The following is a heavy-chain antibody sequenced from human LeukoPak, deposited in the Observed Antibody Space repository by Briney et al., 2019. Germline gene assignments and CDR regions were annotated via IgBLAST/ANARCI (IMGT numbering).Heavy chain of an antibody. Sequence: PSETLSLTCTVSGGSISSSSYYWGWIRQPPGKGLEWIGSIYYSGSTYYNPSLKSRVTISVDTSKNQFSLKLSSVTAADTAVYYCARHGGVVTRVDYNWFDPWGQGTLVTVSS. V-gene: IGHV4-39*01. CDR2: IYYSGST. CDR3: ARHGGVVTRVDYNWFDP. D-gene: IGHD4-23*01. CDR1: GGSISSSSYY. J-gene: IGHJ5*02.